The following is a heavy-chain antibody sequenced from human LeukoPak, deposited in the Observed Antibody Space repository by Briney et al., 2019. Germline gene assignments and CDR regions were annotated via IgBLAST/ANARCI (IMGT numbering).Heavy chain of an antibody. J-gene: IGHJ6*02. CDR2: MNPNSGNT. CDR1: GYTFTSYD. CDR3: ARDKSRTSRGMVYYYYGMDV. D-gene: IGHD2-2*01. V-gene: IGHV1-8*01. Sequence: ASVKVSCKASGYTFTSYDINSGRPAPGQGLEWMGWMNPNSGNTGYAQKFQGRVTMTRNTSISTAYMELSSLRSEDTAVYYCARDKSRTSRGMVYYYYGMDVWGQGTTVTVSS.